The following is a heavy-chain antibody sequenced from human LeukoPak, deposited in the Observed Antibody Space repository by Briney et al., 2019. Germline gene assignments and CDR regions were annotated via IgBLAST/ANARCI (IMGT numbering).Heavy chain of an antibody. CDR3: AREATMVRGPRGGFDY. V-gene: IGHV1-46*01. CDR1: GYTFTSYY. D-gene: IGHD3-10*01. J-gene: IGHJ4*02. CDR2: INPSGGST. Sequence: ASVKVSCKASGYTFTSYYMHWVRQAPGQGLEWTGIINPSGGSTSYAQKFQGRVTMTRDTSTSTVYMELSSLRSEDTAVYYCAREATMVRGPRGGFDYWGQGTLVTVSS.